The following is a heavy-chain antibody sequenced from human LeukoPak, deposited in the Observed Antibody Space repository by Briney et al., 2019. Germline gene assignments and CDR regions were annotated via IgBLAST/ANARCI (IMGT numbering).Heavy chain of an antibody. V-gene: IGHV1-2*02. D-gene: IGHD5-12*01. CDR1: GYTFTGYY. CDR3: ARGNVDIVATANNWFDP. CDR2: VNPNSGGT. J-gene: IGHJ5*02. Sequence: ASVKFSCKASGYTFTGYYMHWVRPAPGQGLEWMGWVNPNSGGTNYAQKFQGRVTMTRDTSISTAYMELSRLRSDDTAVYYCARGNVDIVATANNWFDPWGQGTLVTVSS.